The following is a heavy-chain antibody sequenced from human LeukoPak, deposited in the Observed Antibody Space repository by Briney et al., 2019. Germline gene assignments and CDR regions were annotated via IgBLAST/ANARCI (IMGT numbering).Heavy chain of an antibody. V-gene: IGHV3-53*01. J-gene: IGHJ5*02. Sequence: PGGSLRLSCAASGFTVSSNYMSWVRQAPGKGLEWVSVIYSGGSTYYADSVKGRFTITRDSSKNTLYLQMNSLRAEDTAVYYCARSRGDGYTYNWFDPWGQGTLVTVSS. D-gene: IGHD5-24*01. CDR1: GFTVSSNY. CDR3: ARSRGDGYTYNWFDP. CDR2: IYSGGST.